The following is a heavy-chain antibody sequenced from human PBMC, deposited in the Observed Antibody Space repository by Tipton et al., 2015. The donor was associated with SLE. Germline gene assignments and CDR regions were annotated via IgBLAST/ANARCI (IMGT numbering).Heavy chain of an antibody. CDR1: GYPFTSFG. CDR3: ARSYYGSRHYYTHVDH. V-gene: IGHV1-18*01. Sequence: QLVQSGAEVKRPGASVKVSCKASGYPFTSFGFSWVRQAPGQGLEWMGLINPSDGRKDYGRQFQGRITMTADTSTTTAYMELRSLRSDDTAVYYCARSYYGSRHYYTHVDHWGQGTLVTVSS. D-gene: IGHD3-10*01. J-gene: IGHJ4*02. CDR2: INPSDGRK.